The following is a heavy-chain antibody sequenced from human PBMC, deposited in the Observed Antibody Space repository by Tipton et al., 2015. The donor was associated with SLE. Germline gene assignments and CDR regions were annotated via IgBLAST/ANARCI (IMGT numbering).Heavy chain of an antibody. V-gene: IGHV4-59*12. D-gene: IGHD7-27*01. CDR1: GGSFSGYY. J-gene: IGHJ3*02. CDR3: ARGWRMGNAFDI. CDR2: IYYSGST. Sequence: TLSLTCAVYGGSFSGYYWSWIRQPPGKGLGWIGYIYYSGSTNYNPSLKSRVTISVDTSKNQFSLKLSSVTAADTAVYYCARGWRMGNAFDIWGQGTMVTVSS.